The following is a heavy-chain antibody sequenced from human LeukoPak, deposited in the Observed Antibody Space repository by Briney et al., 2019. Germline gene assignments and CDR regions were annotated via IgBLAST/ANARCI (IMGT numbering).Heavy chain of an antibody. D-gene: IGHD1-14*01. Sequence: GGSLRLSCAASGFTFSSYGMHWVRQAPGKGLEWVAVIWYDGSNKYYADSVKGRFTISRDNSKNTLYLQMNSLRAEDTAVYYCARDAEPATSAFDIWGQGTMVTVSS. V-gene: IGHV3-33*01. J-gene: IGHJ3*02. CDR1: GFTFSSYG. CDR2: IWYDGSNK. CDR3: ARDAEPATSAFDI.